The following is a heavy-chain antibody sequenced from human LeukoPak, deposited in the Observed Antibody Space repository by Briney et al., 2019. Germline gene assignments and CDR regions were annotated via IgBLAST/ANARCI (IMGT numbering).Heavy chain of an antibody. D-gene: IGHD3-16*01. J-gene: IGHJ4*02. V-gene: IGHV3-7*01. Sequence: GGSLRLSCAASGFTFSSYGMHWVRQAPGKGPEWVANINGDGTAKNYLDSVKGRLTISRDNAVNSLYLQLNSLRAEDTGVYYCARDLGFGFFDSWGQGTLVTVSS. CDR2: INGDGTAK. CDR3: ARDLGFGFFDS. CDR1: GFTFSSYG.